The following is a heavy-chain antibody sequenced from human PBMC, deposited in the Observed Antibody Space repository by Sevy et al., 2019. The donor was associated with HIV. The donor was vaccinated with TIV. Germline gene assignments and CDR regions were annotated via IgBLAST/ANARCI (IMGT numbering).Heavy chain of an antibody. CDR1: GFTPSTYG. CDR2: IWYDGSNK. V-gene: IGHV3-33*01. Sequence: GGSLRLSCAASGFTPSTYGMHWVRQAPGKGLEWVAVIWYDGSNKYYADSVKGRFTISRDNSKNTLYLQMNSLRAEDTAVYYCAMNYYDSSGSSFFFDYWGQGTLVTVSS. CDR3: AMNYYDSSGSSFFFDY. J-gene: IGHJ4*02. D-gene: IGHD3-22*01.